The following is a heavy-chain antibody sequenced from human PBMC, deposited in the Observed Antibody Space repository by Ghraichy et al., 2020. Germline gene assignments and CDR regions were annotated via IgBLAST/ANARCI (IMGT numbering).Heavy chain of an antibody. V-gene: IGHV3-23*01. CDR1: AFTFSNYA. D-gene: IGHD1-14*01. CDR3: ARDFDTNTWRYEPFEY. CDR2: ISGSGDST. Sequence: GGSLRLSCAASAFTFSNYAMTWVRQAPGKGLECVSAISGSGDSTYYADSVRGRFTISRDNSNNILYLQMNSLRAEDTAVYYCARDFDTNTWRYEPFEYWGQGTLVTVSS. J-gene: IGHJ4*02.